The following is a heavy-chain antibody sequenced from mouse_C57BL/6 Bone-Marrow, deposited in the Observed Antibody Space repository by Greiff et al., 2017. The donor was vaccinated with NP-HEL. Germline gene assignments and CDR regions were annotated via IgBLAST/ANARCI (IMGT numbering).Heavy chain of an antibody. V-gene: IGHV5-16*01. CDR2: INSDGSST. CDR1: GFTFSDYY. Sequence: EVQRVESEGGLVQPGSSMKLSCTASGFTFSDYYMAWVRQVPEKGLEWVANINSDGSSTYYLDSLKSRFIISRENAKNILYLEMSSLKSEDTATYYCARYDYYGSSPFYFDVWGTGTTVTVSS. D-gene: IGHD1-1*01. J-gene: IGHJ1*03. CDR3: ARYDYYGSSPFYFDV.